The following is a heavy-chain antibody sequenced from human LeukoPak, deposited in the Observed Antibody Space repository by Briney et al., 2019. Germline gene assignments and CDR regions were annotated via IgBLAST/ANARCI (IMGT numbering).Heavy chain of an antibody. CDR3: VKQSGCYFMFHIDS. CDR1: GFTFSSYG. J-gene: IGHJ1*01. CDR2: ISGIGYNI. D-gene: IGHD3-3*01. V-gene: IGHV3-23*01. Sequence: PGGSLRLSCAASGFTFSSYGMSWVRQAPGKGLDGVSLISGIGYNIYYADSVKGRFSISRVNSANPPFLQMNRLLAEDPALHYCVKQSGCYFMFHIDSWGEGSRDSVS.